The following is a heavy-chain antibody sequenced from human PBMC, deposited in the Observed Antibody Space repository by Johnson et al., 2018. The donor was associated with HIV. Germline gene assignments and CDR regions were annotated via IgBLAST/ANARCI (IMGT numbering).Heavy chain of an antibody. CDR2: IKQDGSEK. CDR3: ARNEYSNYGGRDAFDI. CDR1: GFTFRSYW. Sequence: MLLVESGGGLVKPGGSLRLSCVVSGFTFRSYWMTWVRQAPGKGLEWVANIKQDGSEKYYVDSVKGRFTISRDNAKNSLYLQMNGLRAEDTAVYYCARNEYSNYGGRDAFDIWGQGTMVTVSS. D-gene: IGHD4-11*01. J-gene: IGHJ3*02. V-gene: IGHV3-7*01.